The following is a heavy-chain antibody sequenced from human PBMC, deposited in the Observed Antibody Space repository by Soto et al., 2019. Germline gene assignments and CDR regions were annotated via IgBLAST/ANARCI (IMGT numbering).Heavy chain of an antibody. CDR3: ARGNCSGPSCFFGGTH. CDR1: GFTFSSNA. J-gene: IGHJ4*02. Sequence: GGSLRLSCAASGFTFSSNAMHWVRQAPGKGPEWVAVISPDESNKYYVDSVKGRFTISRDNAKNTLFLQMTSLRVEDTAVYYCARGNCSGPSCFFGGTHWGQGTLVTVSS. V-gene: IGHV3-30-3*01. D-gene: IGHD2-2*01. CDR2: ISPDESNK.